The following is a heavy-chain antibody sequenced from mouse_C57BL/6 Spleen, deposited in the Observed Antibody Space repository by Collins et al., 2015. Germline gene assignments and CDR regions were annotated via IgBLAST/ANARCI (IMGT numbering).Heavy chain of an antibody. J-gene: IGHJ2*01. CDR2: IYPGSGST. Sequence: QVQLQQPGAELVKPGASVKMSCKASGYTFTSYWITWVKQRPGQGLEWIGDIYPGSGSTNYNEKFKSKATLTVDTSSSAAYMQLSSLTSEDSAVYYCARGTTPGPGYYFDYWGQGTTLTVSS. CDR3: ARGTTPGPGYYFDY. D-gene: IGHD1-1*01. CDR1: GYTFTSYW. V-gene: IGHV1-55*01.